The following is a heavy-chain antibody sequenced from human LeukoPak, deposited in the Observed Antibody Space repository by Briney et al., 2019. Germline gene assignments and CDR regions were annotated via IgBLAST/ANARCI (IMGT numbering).Heavy chain of an antibody. Sequence: SETLSLTCTVSGGSISGYYWSWIRQPPGKGLEWIGYIFYSGSTNYNPSLKSRVTISVDTSKNQFSLKLSSVTAADTAVYYCARGRYYYDSSGYPYNWFDPWGQGTLVTVSS. CDR3: ARGRYYYDSSGYPYNWFDP. V-gene: IGHV4-59*01. D-gene: IGHD3-22*01. CDR1: GGSISGYY. J-gene: IGHJ5*02. CDR2: IFYSGST.